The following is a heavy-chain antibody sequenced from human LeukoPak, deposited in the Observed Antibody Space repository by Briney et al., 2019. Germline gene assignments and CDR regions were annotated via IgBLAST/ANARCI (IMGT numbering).Heavy chain of an antibody. J-gene: IGHJ4*02. V-gene: IGHV3-23*01. CDR1: GFTFSSYA. Sequence: GGSLRLSCAASGFTFSSYAMSWVRQAPGKGLEWVSAISGSGGSTYYADSVKGRFTISRDNSKNTLYLQMNSLRAEDAAVYYCAKGTPYYYDSSGYYGRYWGQGTLVTVSS. D-gene: IGHD3-22*01. CDR3: AKGTPYYYDSSGYYGRY. CDR2: ISGSGGST.